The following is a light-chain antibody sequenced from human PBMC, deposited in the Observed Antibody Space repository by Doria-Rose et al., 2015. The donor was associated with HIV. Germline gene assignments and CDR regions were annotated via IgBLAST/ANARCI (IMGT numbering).Light chain of an antibody. CDR1: QSFSSSY. CDR3: HQYGTTWT. J-gene: IGKJ1*01. Sequence: EIVLTQSPGTLSLSPGERATLSCRDSQSFSSSYLAWYQQEPGQAPSLLIYDGSNRATGIPDRFSASGSGTDFTLTINRLEPEDFALYYCHQYGTTWTFGQGTKVEI. V-gene: IGKV3-20*01. CDR2: DGS.